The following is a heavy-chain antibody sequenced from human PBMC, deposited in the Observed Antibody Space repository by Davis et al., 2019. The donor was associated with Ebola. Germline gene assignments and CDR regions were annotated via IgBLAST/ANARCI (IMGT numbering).Heavy chain of an antibody. J-gene: IGHJ6*02. Sequence: SQTLSLTCAISGDSVSSNRGAWNWIRQSPSRGLEWLGRTYYRSKWYNDYAVSVKSRITINPDTSKNQFSLQLNSVTPEDMAVYYCARQYYYYYGMDVWGQGTTVTVSS. CDR2: TYYRSKWYN. V-gene: IGHV6-1*01. CDR1: GDSVSSNRGA. CDR3: ARQYYYYYGMDV.